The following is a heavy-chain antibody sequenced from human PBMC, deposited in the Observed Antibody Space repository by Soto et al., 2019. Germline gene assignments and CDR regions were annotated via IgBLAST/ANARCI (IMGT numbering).Heavy chain of an antibody. CDR1: GYTFTGYY. V-gene: IGHV1-2*04. Sequence: ASVKVSCKASGYTFTGYYMHWVRQAPGQGLEWMGWINPNSGGTNYAQKFQGWVTMTRDTSISTAYMELSRLRSDDTAVYYCAGDRGSYDFDYWGQGTLVNVSS. CDR3: AGDRGSYDFDY. J-gene: IGHJ4*02. D-gene: IGHD1-26*01. CDR2: INPNSGGT.